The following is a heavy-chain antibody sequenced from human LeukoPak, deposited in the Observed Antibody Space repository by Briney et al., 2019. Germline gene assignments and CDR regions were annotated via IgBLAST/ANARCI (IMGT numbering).Heavy chain of an antibody. D-gene: IGHD6-13*01. CDR1: VFTFEDYG. V-gene: IGHV3-20*04. J-gene: IGHJ6*03. CDR3: ARSYSSRSFYYMDV. CDR2: IDWNGDST. Sequence: PGGSLRLFCAISVFTFEDYGMNCVRQAPGEGLECVSGIDWNGDSTQYGDSVEGRFTISRDHAKNSLYLKVNSVRREDTAVYYCARSYSSRSFYYMDVWGKGTTVTVS.